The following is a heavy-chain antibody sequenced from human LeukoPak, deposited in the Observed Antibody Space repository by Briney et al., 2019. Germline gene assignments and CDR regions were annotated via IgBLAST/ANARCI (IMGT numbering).Heavy chain of an antibody. CDR3: ARAIVVVTALFDY. D-gene: IGHD2-21*02. V-gene: IGHV3-7*04. CDR1: GFTFNTYW. J-gene: IGHJ4*02. CDR2: IKKDGSEE. Sequence: GGSLRLSCAASGFTFNTYWMSWVRQAPGKGLEWVANIKKDGSEEYYVDSMKGRFTISRDNAKNSLYLQMNSLRAEDTAVYYCARAIVVVTALFDYWGQGTLVTVSS.